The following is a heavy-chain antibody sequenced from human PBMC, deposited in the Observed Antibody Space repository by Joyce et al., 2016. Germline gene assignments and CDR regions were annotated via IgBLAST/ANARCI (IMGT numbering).Heavy chain of an antibody. CDR2: INHSGST. D-gene: IGHD4-11*01. CDR1: GSFSGYY. J-gene: IGHJ4*02. V-gene: IGHV4-34*01. Sequence: GSFSGYYWSWLRQPPGKGLEWIGEINHSGSTNYNPALESRVTISVDTSKNQFSLRLSSVTAADTAVYYCARGLSAFDYSNYAGYDYWGQGTLVTVSS. CDR3: ARGLSAFDYSNYAGYDY.